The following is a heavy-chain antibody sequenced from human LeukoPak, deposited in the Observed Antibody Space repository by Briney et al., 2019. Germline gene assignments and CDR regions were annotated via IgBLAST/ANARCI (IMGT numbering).Heavy chain of an antibody. CDR2: ISHDGSNT. Sequence: GGSLRLSCAGSGFAFSSYGMHWVRQAPGKGLEWVAVISHDGSNTYYADSVKGRLTISRDNSKNTLYLQMNSLRAEDTAVYYCARGRGYSYGGVFDYWGQGTLVTVSS. CDR3: ARGRGYSYGGVFDY. CDR1: GFAFSSYG. J-gene: IGHJ4*02. D-gene: IGHD5-18*01. V-gene: IGHV3-30*03.